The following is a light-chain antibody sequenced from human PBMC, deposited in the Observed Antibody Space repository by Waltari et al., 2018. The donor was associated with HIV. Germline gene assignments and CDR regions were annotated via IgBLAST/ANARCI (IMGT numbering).Light chain of an antibody. CDR1: QGLRNA. CDR2: DAA. Sequence: IQLTPPPSSLSASVAAGVTITCRASQGLRNAVAWYQQKPGRPPKLLIDDAATWEGGVPSRVSGTMSGTDFNLTISTLQPEESATYYCQHDNRRPPLAFGQGTRVEIK. CDR3: QHDNRRPPLA. V-gene: IGKV1-13*02. J-gene: IGKJ5*01.